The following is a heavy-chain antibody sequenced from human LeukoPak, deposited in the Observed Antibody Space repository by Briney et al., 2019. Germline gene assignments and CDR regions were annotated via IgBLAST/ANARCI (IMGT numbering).Heavy chain of an antibody. CDR1: GGSISSGGYY. CDR2: IYHSGST. Sequence: PSQTLSLTCTVSGGSISSGGYYWSWIRQPPGKGLEWIGYIYHSGSTYYNPSLKSRVTISVDRSKNQFSLKLSSVTAADTAVYYCARAGYYYDSSGYYKSYFDYWGQGTLVTVSS. J-gene: IGHJ4*02. CDR3: ARAGYYYDSSGYYKSYFDY. V-gene: IGHV4-30-2*01. D-gene: IGHD3-22*01.